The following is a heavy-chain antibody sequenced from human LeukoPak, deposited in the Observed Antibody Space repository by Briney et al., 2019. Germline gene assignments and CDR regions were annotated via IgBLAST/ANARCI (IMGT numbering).Heavy chain of an antibody. V-gene: IGHV3-74*01. J-gene: IGHJ3*02. CDR2: ISSDGSGT. Sequence: GGSLRLSCAASGFTFSNYWMHWVRQGPGKGLVWVSRISSDGSGTNYADSVKGRFTISRDNAKNSLYLQMNSLRAEHTAVYYCARGLATVTDGAFDIWGQGTMVTVSS. D-gene: IGHD4-11*01. CDR3: ARGLATVTDGAFDI. CDR1: GFTFSNYW.